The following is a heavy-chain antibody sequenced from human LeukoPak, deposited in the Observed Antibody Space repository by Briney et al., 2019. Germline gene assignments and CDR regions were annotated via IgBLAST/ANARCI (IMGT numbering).Heavy chain of an antibody. V-gene: IGHV3-33*01. CDR3: ARDRKGYYMDV. J-gene: IGHJ6*03. Sequence: PGGSLRLSCAASGFTFSSYGMHWVRQAPGKGLEWVAVIWYDGSNKYYADSVKGRFTISRDNSKNTLYLQMNSLRAEDTAVYYCARDRKGYYMDVWGKGTTVTVSS. D-gene: IGHD1-14*01. CDR1: GFTFSSYG. CDR2: IWYDGSNK.